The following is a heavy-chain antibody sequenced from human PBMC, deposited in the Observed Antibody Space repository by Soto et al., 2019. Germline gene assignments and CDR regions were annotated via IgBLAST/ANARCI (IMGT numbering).Heavy chain of an antibody. Sequence: QVQLVQSGAEVKKPGASVKVSCKVSGYTLTELSMHWVRQAPGKGLEWMGGFDPEDGETIYAQKFQGRVTMTEDTSADTAYMELSSLRSEDTAVYYCATAVAVAGNPIAWYFDLWGRGTLVTVSS. CDR2: FDPEDGET. V-gene: IGHV1-24*01. CDR1: GYTLTELS. CDR3: ATAVAVAGNPIAWYFDL. D-gene: IGHD6-19*01. J-gene: IGHJ2*01.